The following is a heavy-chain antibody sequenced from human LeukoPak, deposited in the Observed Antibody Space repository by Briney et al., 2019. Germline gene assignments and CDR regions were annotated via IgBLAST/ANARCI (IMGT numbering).Heavy chain of an antibody. J-gene: IGHJ3*02. V-gene: IGHV1-24*01. D-gene: IGHD1-1*01. CDR1: GYTLTELS. CDR2: FDPEDGET. Sequence: ASVKVSCKVSGYTLTELSMHWVRQAPGKGLEWVGGFDPEDGETIYAQKFQGRVTMTEDTSTDTAYMELSSLRSEDTAVYYCATDPPGTTALDAFDIWGQGTMVTVSS. CDR3: ATDPPGTTALDAFDI.